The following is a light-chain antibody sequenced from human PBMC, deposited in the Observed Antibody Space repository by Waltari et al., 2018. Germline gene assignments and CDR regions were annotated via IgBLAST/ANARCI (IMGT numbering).Light chain of an antibody. Sequence: SSELTQDPAVSVALGQTVRITCQGDSLRDYYASWYQLKPGLAPVLVNYGKNNRPPGIPDRFSGSSSGNTASLTITGAQAEDEADYYCNSRDSSGQVVFGGGTKLTVL. CDR1: SLRDYY. J-gene: IGLJ2*01. CDR2: GKN. V-gene: IGLV3-19*01. CDR3: NSRDSSGQVV.